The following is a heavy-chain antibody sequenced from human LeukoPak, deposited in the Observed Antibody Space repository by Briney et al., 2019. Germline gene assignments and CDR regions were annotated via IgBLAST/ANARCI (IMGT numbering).Heavy chain of an antibody. D-gene: IGHD5-12*01. V-gene: IGHV3-7*01. J-gene: IGHJ4*02. CDR2: IKQDGSEK. CDR1: RFTFSIYW. Sequence: GGSLRLSCAASRFTFSIYWMSWVRQAPGKGLEGVANIKQDGSEKYYGESVKARFTISRDNAKNSLYLQMDSLRAEDTAVYYCASTVARAYYFDYWGQGTLVTVSS. CDR3: ASTVARAYYFDY.